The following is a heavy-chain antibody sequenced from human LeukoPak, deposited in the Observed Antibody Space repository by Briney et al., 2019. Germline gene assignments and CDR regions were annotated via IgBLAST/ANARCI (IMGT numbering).Heavy chain of an antibody. J-gene: IGHJ4*02. CDR3: ARVEMATTLGIDY. CDR2: ISGSGGIT. Sequence: GGSLRLSCAAPGFTFSSYAMSWVRQAPGKGLEWVSAISGSGGITYYADSVKGRFTSTRDNAKNTLYLQMNSLRAEDTAVYYCARVEMATTLGIDYWGQGTLVTVSS. D-gene: IGHD5-24*01. V-gene: IGHV3-23*01. CDR1: GFTFSSYA.